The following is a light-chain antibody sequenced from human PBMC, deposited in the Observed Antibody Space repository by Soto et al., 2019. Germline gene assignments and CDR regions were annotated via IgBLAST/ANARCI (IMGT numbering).Light chain of an antibody. V-gene: IGKV1-5*01. J-gene: IGKJ1*01. CDR3: QQYNSYSWT. CDR1: QNIRGW. CDR2: DAS. Sequence: DIRMTQSPSTLSTSVGDRVTITCRASQNIRGWLAWYQQKPGKAPKLLIYDASTLESGVPSRFSGSGSGTEFTLTISSLQPDDFATYYCQQYNSYSWTFGQGTTAAIK.